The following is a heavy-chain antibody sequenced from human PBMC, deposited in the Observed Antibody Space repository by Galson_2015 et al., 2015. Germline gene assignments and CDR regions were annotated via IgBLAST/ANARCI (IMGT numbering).Heavy chain of an antibody. D-gene: IGHD3-22*01. Sequence: SLRLSCAASGFTFSSYGMHWVRQAPGKGLEWVAVISYDGTYKYYADSVKGRFTISRDNSKNTLYLQMNSLRAEDTAVFYCAKDETMIVVVTHGGMDVWGQGTTVTVSS. J-gene: IGHJ6*02. CDR2: ISYDGTYK. CDR3: AKDETMIVVVTHGGMDV. CDR1: GFTFSSYG. V-gene: IGHV3-30*18.